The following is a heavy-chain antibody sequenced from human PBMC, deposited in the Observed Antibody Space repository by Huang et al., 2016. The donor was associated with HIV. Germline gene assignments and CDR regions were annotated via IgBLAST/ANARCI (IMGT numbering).Heavy chain of an antibody. CDR2: IIPIFGTA. V-gene: IGHV1-69*13. CDR1: GGTFSNYA. J-gene: IGHJ4*02. CDR3: ARQLYDNTGYLMGARLHD. Sequence: QVQLVQSGAEVKKVGSSVKVSCKASGGTFSNYAISWVRLAPGHGLELIGVIIPIFGTANFAQKFQGRVTITADGSTSTAYLELSSLRSEDTAVYFCARQLYDNTGYLMGARLHDWGQGTLVTVSS. D-gene: IGHD3-22*01.